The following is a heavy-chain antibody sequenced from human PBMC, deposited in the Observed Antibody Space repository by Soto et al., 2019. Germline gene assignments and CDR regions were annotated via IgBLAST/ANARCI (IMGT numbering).Heavy chain of an antibody. D-gene: IGHD3-10*01. Sequence: PSETLSLTCTVSGGSISSSSYYWGWIRHPPGKGLEWIGSIYYSGSTYYNPSLKSRVTISVDTSKNQFSLKLSSVTAADTAVYYCARHRGYPDYWGQGTLVTVSS. CDR2: IYYSGST. V-gene: IGHV4-39*01. J-gene: IGHJ4*02. CDR1: GGSISSSSYY. CDR3: ARHRGYPDY.